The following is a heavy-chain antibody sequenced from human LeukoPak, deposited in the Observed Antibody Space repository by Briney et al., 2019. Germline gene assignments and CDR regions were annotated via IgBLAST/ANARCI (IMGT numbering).Heavy chain of an antibody. Sequence: PGGSLRLSCAASGFTFSSYAMHWVRQAPGKGLEWVAVISYDGSNMYYADSVKGRFTISRDNSKNTLYLQMNSLRAEDTAVYYCARGEWGYCSSTSCPVPDAFDIWGQGTMVTVSS. CDR3: ARGEWGYCSSTSCPVPDAFDI. CDR2: ISYDGSNM. CDR1: GFTFSSYA. D-gene: IGHD2-2*01. J-gene: IGHJ3*02. V-gene: IGHV3-30-3*01.